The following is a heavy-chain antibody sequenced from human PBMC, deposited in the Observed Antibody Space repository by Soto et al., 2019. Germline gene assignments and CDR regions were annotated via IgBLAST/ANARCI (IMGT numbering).Heavy chain of an antibody. CDR3: ARQNLWFGELLSLYNWFDP. J-gene: IGHJ5*02. CDR1: GGSISSSSYY. V-gene: IGHV4-39*01. Sequence: QLQLQESGPGLVKPSETLSLTCTVSGGSISSSSYYWGWIRQPPGKGLEWIGSIYYSGSTYYNPSLKSRVTISVDTSKNQFSLKLSSVTAADTAVYYCARQNLWFGELLSLYNWFDPWGQGTLVTVSS. CDR2: IYYSGST. D-gene: IGHD3-10*01.